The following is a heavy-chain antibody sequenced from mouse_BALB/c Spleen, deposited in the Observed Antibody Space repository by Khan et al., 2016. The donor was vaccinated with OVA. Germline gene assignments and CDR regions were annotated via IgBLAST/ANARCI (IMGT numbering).Heavy chain of an antibody. CDR3: TRGRIDY. J-gene: IGHJ2*01. D-gene: IGHD1-1*01. CDR2: INPTSGYT. Sequence: QVQLKQSGAELAKPGASVKMSCKASGYTFTTYWMHWVKQRPGQGLEWIGYINPTSGYTDYNEKFKDRATLSADKSSSTAYMQLSSLTSEDSAVYYCTRGRIDYWGQGTTLTVS. V-gene: IGHV1-7*01. CDR1: GYTFTTYW.